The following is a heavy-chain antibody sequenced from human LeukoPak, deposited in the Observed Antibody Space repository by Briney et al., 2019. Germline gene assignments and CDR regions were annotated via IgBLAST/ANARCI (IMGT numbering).Heavy chain of an antibody. V-gene: IGHV1-69*05. CDR1: GGTFSNYA. CDR3: ARAQAQAYGSGSYIPVISGSDY. Sequence: SVKVSCKASGGTFSNYAISWVRQAPGQGLEWMGGIIPIFDTTNYAQKFQGRVTMTRDTSTSTVYMELSSLRSEDTAVYYCARAQAQAYGSGSYIPVISGSDYWGQGTLVTVSS. J-gene: IGHJ4*02. D-gene: IGHD3-10*01. CDR2: IIPIFDTT.